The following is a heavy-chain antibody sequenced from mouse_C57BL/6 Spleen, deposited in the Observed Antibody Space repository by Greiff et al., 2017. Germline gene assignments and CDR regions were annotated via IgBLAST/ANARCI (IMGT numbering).Heavy chain of an antibody. CDR2: IYPGDGAT. V-gene: IGHV1-82*01. J-gene: IGHJ4*01. CDR1: GYAFSSSW. D-gene: IGHD2-12*01. CDR3: ARYYCYYDYAMDY. Sequence: VQLQQSGPELVKPGASVKISCKASGYAFSSSWMNWVKQRPGKGLEWIGRIYPGDGATNYNGKFKGKATLTADKSSSTAYMQLSILTSEDSAVYFCARYYCYYDYAMDYWGQGTSVTVSA.